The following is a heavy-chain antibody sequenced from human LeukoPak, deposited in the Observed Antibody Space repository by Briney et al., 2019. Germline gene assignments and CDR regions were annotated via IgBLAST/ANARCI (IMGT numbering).Heavy chain of an antibody. CDR3: ARDTRIVGATSSLDY. V-gene: IGHV3-7*01. Sequence: GGSLRLSCAASGFTFSSYWMTWVRQAPGKGLEWVANIKHDGSDKYFVDSVKGRFTISRDNAKNSLYLQMNSLRAEDTAVYYCARDTRIVGATSSLDYWGQGTLVTVSS. CDR1: GFTFSSYW. J-gene: IGHJ4*02. CDR2: IKHDGSDK. D-gene: IGHD1-26*01.